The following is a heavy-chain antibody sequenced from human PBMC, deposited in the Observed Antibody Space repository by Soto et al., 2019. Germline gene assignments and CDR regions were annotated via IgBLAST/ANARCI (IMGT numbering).Heavy chain of an antibody. CDR3: AKGTTVTTALFDY. D-gene: IGHD4-17*01. V-gene: IGHV3-23*01. CDR2: ISGSGGST. J-gene: IGHJ4*02. Sequence: GGSLRLSCAASGFTFSSYAMSWVRQAPGKGLEWVSAISGSGGSTYYADSVKGRFTIPRDNPKNTLYLQMNSLRAEDTAVYYCAKGTTVTTALFDYWGQGTLVTVSS. CDR1: GFTFSSYA.